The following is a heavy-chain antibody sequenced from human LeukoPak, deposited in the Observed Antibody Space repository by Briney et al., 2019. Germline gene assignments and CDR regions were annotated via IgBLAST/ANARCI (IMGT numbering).Heavy chain of an antibody. Sequence: SETLSLTCTVSGGSISSYYWSWIRQPPGKGLEWIGYIYYSGSTNYNPSLKSRVTISVDTSKNQFSLKLSSVTAADTAVYYCARVSSGSYYVPFDHWGQGTLVTVSS. J-gene: IGHJ4*02. CDR3: ARVSSGSYYVPFDH. CDR2: IYYSGST. CDR1: GGSISSYY. D-gene: IGHD1-26*01. V-gene: IGHV4-59*01.